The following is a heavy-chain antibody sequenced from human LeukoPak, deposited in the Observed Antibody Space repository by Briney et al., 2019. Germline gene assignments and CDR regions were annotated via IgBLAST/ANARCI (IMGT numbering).Heavy chain of an antibody. CDR1: GGSISSSSYY. V-gene: IGHV4-39*01. D-gene: IGHD6-25*01. J-gene: IGHJ4*02. Sequence: LETLSLTCTVSGGSISSSSYYWGWIRQPPGKGLEWIGSIYYSGSTYYNPSLKSRVTISVDASKNQFSLKLSSVTAADTAVYYCARRGYSEFDYWGQGTLVTVSS. CDR2: IYYSGST. CDR3: ARRGYSEFDY.